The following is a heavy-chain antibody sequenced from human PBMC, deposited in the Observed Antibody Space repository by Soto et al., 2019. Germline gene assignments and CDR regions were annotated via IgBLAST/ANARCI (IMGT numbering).Heavy chain of an antibody. Sequence: ASVKVSCKASGYTFTSYGISWVRQAPGQGLEWMGWISAYNGNTNYAQKLQGRVTMTTDTSTSTAYMELRSLRSDDTAVYYCARDTFLYGDYGNAFDIWGQGTMVTVSS. D-gene: IGHD4-17*01. J-gene: IGHJ3*02. CDR1: GYTFTSYG. V-gene: IGHV1-18*01. CDR2: ISAYNGNT. CDR3: ARDTFLYGDYGNAFDI.